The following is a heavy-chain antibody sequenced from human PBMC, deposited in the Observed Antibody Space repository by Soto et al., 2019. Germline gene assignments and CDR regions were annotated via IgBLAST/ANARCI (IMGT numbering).Heavy chain of an antibody. V-gene: IGHV3-23*01. Sequence: GGSLRLSCAASGFTFSSYPMNWVRQAPGMGLEWVSAISTSGGSTYYAGSVKGRFTISRDNSKNTLYLQMNSLRAEDTAVYYCARGSTDSYPGSRIFDFWGRGTLVTVSS. CDR3: ARGSTDSYPGSRIFDF. D-gene: IGHD3-10*01. J-gene: IGHJ4*02. CDR2: ISTSGGST. CDR1: GFTFSSYP.